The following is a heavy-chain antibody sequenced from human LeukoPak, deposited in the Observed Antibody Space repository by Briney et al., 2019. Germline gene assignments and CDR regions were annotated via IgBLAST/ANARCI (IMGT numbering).Heavy chain of an antibody. CDR2: ISYDGSNK. CDR1: GFTFSDYG. J-gene: IGHJ4*02. CDR3: AKVKTCSFYYFDN. V-gene: IGHV3-30*18. Sequence: GGSLRHSCAASGFTFSDYGMHWVRQAPGKGLEWVAVISYDGSNKYYADSVKGRFTLSRDNSKNTLYLQMNRLRTEDTAVYYCAKVKTCSFYYFDNWGQGTLVTVSS. D-gene: IGHD2/OR15-2a*01.